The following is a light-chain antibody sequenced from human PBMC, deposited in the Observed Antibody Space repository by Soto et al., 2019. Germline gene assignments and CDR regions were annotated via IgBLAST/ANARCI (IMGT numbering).Light chain of an antibody. J-gene: IGLJ1*01. CDR2: DVS. CDR1: SSDVGGYNY. V-gene: IGLV2-14*01. CDR3: SSYTSSIPYV. Sequence: QSVRTQPASVSGSPGQSITISCTGTSSDVGGYNYVSWYQQHPGKAPKLMIYDVSNRPSGVSNRFSGSKSGNTASLTISGLQAEDEADYYCSSYTSSIPYVFGTGTKVTV.